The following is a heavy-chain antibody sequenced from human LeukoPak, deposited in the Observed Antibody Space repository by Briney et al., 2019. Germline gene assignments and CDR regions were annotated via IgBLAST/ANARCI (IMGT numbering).Heavy chain of an antibody. V-gene: IGHV4-4*02. Sequence: SGTLSLTCAVSGGSISSSNWWSWVRQPPGKGLEWIGEIYHSGSTNYNPSLKSRVTISVDKSKNQFSLKLSSVTAADTAVYYCARALNTYGSGSYGFDYWGQGTLVTVSS. CDR3: ARALNTYGSGSYGFDY. J-gene: IGHJ4*02. CDR2: IYHSGST. D-gene: IGHD3-10*01. CDR1: GGSISSSNW.